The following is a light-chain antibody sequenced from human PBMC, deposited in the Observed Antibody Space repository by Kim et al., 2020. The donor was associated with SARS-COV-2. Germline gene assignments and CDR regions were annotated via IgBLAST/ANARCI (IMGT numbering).Light chain of an antibody. Sequence: WSPGERAPLSCRSSQSVSGSLTWYQQQPGQAPRLLIYAVSNRAAGIPTRFSGSGSGTDFTLTISSLEPEDFAVYYCQQRTSWPDTFGQGTKLEI. CDR1: QSVSGS. CDR3: QQRTSWPDT. V-gene: IGKV3-11*01. CDR2: AVS. J-gene: IGKJ2*01.